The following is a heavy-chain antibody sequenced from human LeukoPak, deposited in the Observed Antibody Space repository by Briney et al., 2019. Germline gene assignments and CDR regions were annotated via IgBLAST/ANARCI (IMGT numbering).Heavy chain of an antibody. D-gene: IGHD4-17*01. J-gene: IGHJ4*02. CDR1: GGSISIYY. CDR2: IYYSGST. Sequence: SETLSLTCTVSGGSISIYYCSWIRQPPGQGLESIGYIYYSGSTNYNPSLKSRVTISVDTSKNQFSLKLSSVTAADTAVYYCARDRDLRVPYPTVPDYWGQGTLVTVSS. V-gene: IGHV4-59*01. CDR3: ARDRDLRVPYPTVPDY.